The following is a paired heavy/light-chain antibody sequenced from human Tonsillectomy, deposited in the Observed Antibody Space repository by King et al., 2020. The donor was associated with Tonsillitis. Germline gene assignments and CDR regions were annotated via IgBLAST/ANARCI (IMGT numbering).Heavy chain of an antibody. CDR2: ISFDGSEK. D-gene: IGHD3-9*01. J-gene: IGHJ3*01. Sequence: QVQLVESGGGVVQPGRSLKISCAASGFTFTDYAIHWVRQAPGKGLEWVASISFDGSEKYYPDSVKGRFAISRDKSKNTVYLQMNSLRPEDTAVYYCAKGSRVYYDFMTSFEDALDFWGQGTMV. CDR1: GFTFTDYA. CDR3: AKGSRVYYDFMTSFEDALDF. V-gene: IGHV3-30*18.
Light chain of an antibody. CDR3: QQYNNWPLT. V-gene: IGKV3-15*01. CDR2: GAS. J-gene: IGKJ4*01. CDR1: QGVSTN. Sequence: EIMMTQSPATLSVSPGERATLSCRASQGVSTNLAWYQQKRGQAPRLLISGASTRATGIPARFSGSGFATEFTLTISSLQSEDFAVYYCQQYNNWPLTFGGGTKVEMK.